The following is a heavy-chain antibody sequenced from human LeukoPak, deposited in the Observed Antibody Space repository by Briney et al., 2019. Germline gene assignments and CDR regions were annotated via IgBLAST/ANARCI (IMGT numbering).Heavy chain of an antibody. CDR3: ARDDKRFGGDIWYYYYGMDV. V-gene: IGHV3-30-3*01. CDR2: ISYDGSNK. J-gene: IGHJ6*02. Sequence: GGSLRLSCAASGFTFSSYAMHWVRQAPGKGLEWVAVISYDGSNKYYADSVKGRFTISRDNSKNTVYMQMNSLRAEDTAVYYCARDDKRFGGDIWYYYYGMDVWGQGTTVTVSS. D-gene: IGHD3-16*01. CDR1: GFTFSSYA.